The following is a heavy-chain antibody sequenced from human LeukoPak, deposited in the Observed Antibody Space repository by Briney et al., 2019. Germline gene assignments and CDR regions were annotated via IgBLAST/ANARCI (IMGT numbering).Heavy chain of an antibody. CDR1: GFTFDDYA. V-gene: IGHV3-9*03. Sequence: GGSLRLSXAASGFTFDDYAMHWVRQAPGKGLEWVSGISWNSGRICYADPVKGRFTISRDNAKNSLYLQMNSLRAEDMALYYCAKDISPDFWSGSNFDYWGQGTLVTVSS. D-gene: IGHD3-3*01. CDR3: AKDISPDFWSGSNFDY. J-gene: IGHJ4*02. CDR2: ISWNSGRI.